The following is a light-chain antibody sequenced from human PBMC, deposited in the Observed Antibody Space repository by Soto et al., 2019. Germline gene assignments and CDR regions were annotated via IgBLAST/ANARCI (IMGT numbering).Light chain of an antibody. Sequence: QSVLTQPPSASGTPGQRVTISCSGSSSNIGSNHVYCYQQLPGTAPKLLIYRNDQRPSGVPDRFSGSKSGTSASLAISGLRSEDEADYYCAAWDDSLSGVVFGGGTKLTVL. CDR2: RND. CDR3: AAWDDSLSGVV. CDR1: SSNIGSNH. J-gene: IGLJ2*01. V-gene: IGLV1-47*01.